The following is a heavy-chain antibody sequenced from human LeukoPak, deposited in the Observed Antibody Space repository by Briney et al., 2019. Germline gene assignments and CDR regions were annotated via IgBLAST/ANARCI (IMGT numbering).Heavy chain of an antibody. CDR2: ISYDGSNK. Sequence: GGSLRLSCAASGFTFSSYGMHWVRQAPGKGLEWVAVISYDGSNKYYADSVKGRFTISRDNSKNTLYLQMNSLRAEDTAVYYCAKGLIQLWLSGLSPSDAFDIWGQGTMVTVSS. D-gene: IGHD5-18*01. CDR1: GFTFSSYG. V-gene: IGHV3-30*18. CDR3: AKGLIQLWLSGLSPSDAFDI. J-gene: IGHJ3*02.